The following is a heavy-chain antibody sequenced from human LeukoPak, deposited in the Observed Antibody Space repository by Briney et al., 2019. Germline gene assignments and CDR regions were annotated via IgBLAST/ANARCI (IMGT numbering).Heavy chain of an antibody. Sequence: GGSLRLSCAASGFTFDDYAMHWVRQAPGKGLEWVSYISRSGTYTYYTDSVKGRFTVSRDNAKNSLFLQMDDLRAEDTAVYYCSRPLSFGELFRLDYWGQGTLVTVSS. CDR1: GFTFDDYA. CDR3: SRPLSFGELFRLDY. V-gene: IGHV3-48*03. CDR2: ISRSGTYT. D-gene: IGHD3-10*01. J-gene: IGHJ4*02.